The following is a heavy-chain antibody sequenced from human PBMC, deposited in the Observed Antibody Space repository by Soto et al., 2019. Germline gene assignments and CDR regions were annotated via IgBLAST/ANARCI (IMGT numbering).Heavy chain of an antibody. CDR1: GFTFSGYA. V-gene: IGHV3-23*01. D-gene: IGHD5-12*01. CDR3: AKDDVAVLFDY. Sequence: PGGSLRLSCAASGFTFSGYAMSWFRQAPGKGLEWVSSISGSVGSTYYADSVKGRFTISRDNSKNTLYLQMNSLRAEDTAVYYCAKDDVAVLFDYWGQGTLVTVSS. J-gene: IGHJ4*02. CDR2: ISGSVGST.